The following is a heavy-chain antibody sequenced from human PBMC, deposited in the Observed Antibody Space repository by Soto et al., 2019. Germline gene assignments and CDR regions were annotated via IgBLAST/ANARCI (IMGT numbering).Heavy chain of an antibody. D-gene: IGHD2-21*02. V-gene: IGHV1-69*01. CDR3: ASTVVTFYEYFQH. CDR1: GGTFSSYA. CDR2: ISPIFGTA. Sequence: QVQLVQSGAEVKKPGSSVKVSCKASGGTFSSYAISWVRQSPGQGLEWMGGISPIFGTANYAQKFQGRVTITADESTSTSSMELGSLRSEDTAVYYCASTVVTFYEYFQHWGKGTLVTVSS. J-gene: IGHJ1*01.